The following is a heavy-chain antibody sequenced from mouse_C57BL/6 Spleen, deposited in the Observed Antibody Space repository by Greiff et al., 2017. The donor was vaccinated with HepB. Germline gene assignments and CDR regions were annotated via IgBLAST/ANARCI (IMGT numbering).Heavy chain of an antibody. D-gene: IGHD1-1*01. CDR1: GFNIKDDY. CDR3: TTPPYGSSYAWFAY. J-gene: IGHJ3*01. CDR2: IDPENGDT. V-gene: IGHV14-4*01. Sequence: VQLQQSGAELVRPGASVKLSCTASGFNIKDDYMHWVKQRPEQGLEWIGWIDPENGDTEYASKFQGKATITADTSSNTAYLQLSSLTSEDTAVYYCTTPPYGSSYAWFAYWGQGTLVTVSA.